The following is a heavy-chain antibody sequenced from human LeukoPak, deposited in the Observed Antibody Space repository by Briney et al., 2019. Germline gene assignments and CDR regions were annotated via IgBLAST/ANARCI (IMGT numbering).Heavy chain of an antibody. CDR3: AKDPYSYGYVGGFDY. CDR1: GFTFSSYA. CDR2: ISGSGGST. V-gene: IGHV3-23*01. Sequence: PGGSLRLSCAASGFTFSSYAMSWVRQAPGKGLEWVSAISGSGGSTYYADTVKGRFTISRDNSKNTLYLQMNSLRAEDTAVYYCAKDPYSYGYVGGFDYWGQGTLVTVSS. J-gene: IGHJ4*02. D-gene: IGHD5-18*01.